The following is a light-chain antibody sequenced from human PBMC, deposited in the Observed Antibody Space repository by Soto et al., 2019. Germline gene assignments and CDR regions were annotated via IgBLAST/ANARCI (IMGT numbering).Light chain of an antibody. CDR3: QQYHTYPLT. CDR1: QSMSSW. V-gene: IGKV1-5*03. CDR2: KAS. J-gene: IGKJ4*01. Sequence: DIQMTHSPSTLSASVGDRVTISCRASQSMSSWLAWYQQKSGKAPKLLIYKASILESGVPSRFSGSGSGTEFTLTISSLQPDDFATYYCQQYHTYPLTFGGGTKVEIK.